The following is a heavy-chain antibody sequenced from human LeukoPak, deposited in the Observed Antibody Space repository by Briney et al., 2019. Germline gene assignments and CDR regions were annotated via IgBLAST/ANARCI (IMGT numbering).Heavy chain of an antibody. D-gene: IGHD2-15*01. Sequence: GGSLRLSCAASGFTVSSNYMSWVRQAPGKGLEWVSVIYSGGSTYYADSVKGRFTISRDNSKNTLYLQMNSLRAEDTAVYYCARERRGGNGFDYWGQGTLVTVSS. V-gene: IGHV3-66*01. CDR1: GFTVSSNY. CDR2: IYSGGST. CDR3: ARERRGGNGFDY. J-gene: IGHJ4*02.